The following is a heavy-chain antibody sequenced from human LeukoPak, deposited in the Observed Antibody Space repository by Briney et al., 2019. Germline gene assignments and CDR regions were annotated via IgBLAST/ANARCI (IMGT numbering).Heavy chain of an antibody. V-gene: IGHV4-38-2*02. J-gene: IGHJ1*01. CDR2: IHHSGST. D-gene: IGHD6-13*01. Sequence: SETLSLTCIVSGYSISTGYYWGWIRQPPGKGLEWIGNIHHSGSTYYNPSLKSRVTISVDTSKNQLSLKLSSVTAADTAVYYCARVAAGIGFFQHWGQGTLVTVSS. CDR3: ARVAAGIGFFQH. CDR1: GYSISTGYY.